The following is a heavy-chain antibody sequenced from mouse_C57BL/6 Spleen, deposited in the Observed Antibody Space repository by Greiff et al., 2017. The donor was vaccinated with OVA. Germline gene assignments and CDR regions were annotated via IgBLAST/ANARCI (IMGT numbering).Heavy chain of an antibody. D-gene: IGHD4-1*01. V-gene: IGHV1-53*01. CDR3: ASPPPNFAWFAY. Sequence: QVQLQQPGTELVKPGASVKLSCKASGYTFTSYWMHWVKQRPGQGLAWIGNINPSNGGTNYNEKFKSKATLTVDKSSSTAYMQLSSLTSEDSAVYYCASPPPNFAWFAYWGQGTLVTVSA. CDR2: INPSNGGT. CDR1: GYTFTSYW. J-gene: IGHJ3*01.